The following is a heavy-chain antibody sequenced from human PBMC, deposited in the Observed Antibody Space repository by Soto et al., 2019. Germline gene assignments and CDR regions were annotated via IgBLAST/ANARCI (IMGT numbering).Heavy chain of an antibody. D-gene: IGHD5-18*01. CDR2: IYYSGST. CDR3: ARDLLYSYGTNWFDP. CDR1: GGSISSGGYY. J-gene: IGHJ5*02. Sequence: QVQLQESGPGLVKPSQTLSLTCTVSGGSISSGGYYWSWIRQHPGKGLEWIGYIYYSGSTYYNPSLQSRVTISVDTSKNQFSLKLSSVTAADTAVYYCARDLLYSYGTNWFDPWGQGTLVTVSS. V-gene: IGHV4-31*03.